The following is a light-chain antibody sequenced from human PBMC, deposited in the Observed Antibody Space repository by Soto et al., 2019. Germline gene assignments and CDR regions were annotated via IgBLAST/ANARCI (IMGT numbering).Light chain of an antibody. CDR1: QSVSSS. V-gene: IGKV3-11*01. Sequence: EIVLTQSPATLSLSPGERATLSCKASQSVSSSLAWYQQKPGQAPRLLIYDASNRATGIPARFSGSGSGTDFTLTISSLEPEDFAVYYCQQRSNWPTFGQGTKV. CDR3: QQRSNWPT. J-gene: IGKJ1*01. CDR2: DAS.